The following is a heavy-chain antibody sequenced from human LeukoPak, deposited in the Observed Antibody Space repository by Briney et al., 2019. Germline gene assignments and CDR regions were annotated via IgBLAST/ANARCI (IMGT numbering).Heavy chain of an antibody. CDR3: ATGGDGFKTGY. Sequence: SETLSLTCTVSGGSIRGYYWSWIRQPPGKRLEWIGFTYSAENTNINPSLESRVTISIDTSKNQFSLRLSSVTAADTAVYYCATGGDGFKTGYWGQGTLVTVSS. D-gene: IGHD2-21*01. CDR1: GGSIRGYY. J-gene: IGHJ4*02. V-gene: IGHV4-59*01. CDR2: TYSAENT.